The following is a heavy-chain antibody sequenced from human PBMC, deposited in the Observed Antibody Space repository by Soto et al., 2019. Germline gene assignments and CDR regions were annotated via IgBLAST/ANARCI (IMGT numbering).Heavy chain of an antibody. Sequence: EVQLLESGGGLVQPGGSLRLSCAASGFTFSSYAMNWVRQAPGKGLEWVSTISGSGGSTYYADSVKGRFTISRDNSKNTLYLQMNNLRAEDTAVYYCAKTGTTVGSNYFDYWGQGTLVTVSS. J-gene: IGHJ4*02. V-gene: IGHV3-23*01. CDR2: ISGSGGST. D-gene: IGHD1-1*01. CDR1: GFTFSSYA. CDR3: AKTGTTVGSNYFDY.